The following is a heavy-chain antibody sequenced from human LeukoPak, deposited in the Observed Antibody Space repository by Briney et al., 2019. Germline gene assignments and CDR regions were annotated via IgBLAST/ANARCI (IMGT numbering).Heavy chain of an antibody. D-gene: IGHD3-10*01. CDR1: GYTFSNFG. Sequence: ASVKVSCKTSGYTFSNFGLHWVRQAPGQSLEWMGWINAGNGNRKYSQKFQDRLTITRDTSASTVYMELNSLKSEDTAMYFCARGRGLIGTSRFDPWGQGTLVIVSS. J-gene: IGHJ5*02. CDR3: ARGRGLIGTSRFDP. V-gene: IGHV1-3*01. CDR2: INAGNGNR.